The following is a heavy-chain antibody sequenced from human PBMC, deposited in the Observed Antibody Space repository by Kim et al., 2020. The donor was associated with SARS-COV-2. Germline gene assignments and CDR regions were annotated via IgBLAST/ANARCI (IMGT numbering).Heavy chain of an antibody. D-gene: IGHD3-16*01. CDR3: VRSGEPHRDYFEH. V-gene: IGHV3-20*04. CDR2: INWNGGRT. CDR1: GFSFDDYG. J-gene: IGHJ4*02. Sequence: GGSLRHSCAASGFSFDDYGMSWVRQVPGKGLEWVSDINWNGGRTNYADSVKGRFIVSRDNAKNTLYLQMNSLRAEDTAVYYCVRSGEPHRDYFEHWGQGTLVTVSS.